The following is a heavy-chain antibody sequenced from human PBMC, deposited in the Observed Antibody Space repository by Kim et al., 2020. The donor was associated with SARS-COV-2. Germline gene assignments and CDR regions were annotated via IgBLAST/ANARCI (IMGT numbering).Heavy chain of an antibody. CDR1: GGSFSGYY. D-gene: IGHD1-26*01. J-gene: IGHJ4*02. V-gene: IGHV4-34*01. CDR2: INHSGST. Sequence: SETLSLTCAVYGGSFSGYYWSWIRQPPGKGLEWIGEINHSGSTNYNPSLKSRVTISVDTSKNQFSLKLSSVTAADTAVYYCARARGSYFRHYFDYWGQGTLVTVSS. CDR3: ARARGSYFRHYFDY.